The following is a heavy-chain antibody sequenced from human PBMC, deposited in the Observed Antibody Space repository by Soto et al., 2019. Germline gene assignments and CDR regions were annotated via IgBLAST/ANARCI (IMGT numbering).Heavy chain of an antibody. V-gene: IGHV1-46*01. Sequence: QVQLVQSGAEVKKPGASVKVSCKASGDTFTDDYIHWVRQAPGQGLEWMGTVNPSGGHTTYAQHFLGRMTITSDTSTRTLYMELTNLTSEDTAVYYCARGGHVVVVTAALDYWGQGTLVTVSS. CDR1: GDTFTDDY. CDR2: VNPSGGHT. J-gene: IGHJ4*02. D-gene: IGHD2-21*02. CDR3: ARGGHVVVVTAALDY.